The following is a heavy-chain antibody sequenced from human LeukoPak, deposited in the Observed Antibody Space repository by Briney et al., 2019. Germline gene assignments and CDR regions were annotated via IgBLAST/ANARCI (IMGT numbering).Heavy chain of an antibody. CDR2: INYRGST. CDR3: ATYKYDYVWGNQHFDY. CDR1: GGSISSNTYY. D-gene: IGHD3-16*01. J-gene: IGHJ4*02. Sequence: SETLSLTCTVSGGSISSNTYYRAWIRQPPGKGLEYIGSINYRGSTYYNPSLKSRVTLSVDTSKNQFSLKLNSVTAADTAVYYCATYKYDYVWGNQHFDYWGQGTLVAVSS. V-gene: IGHV4-39*07.